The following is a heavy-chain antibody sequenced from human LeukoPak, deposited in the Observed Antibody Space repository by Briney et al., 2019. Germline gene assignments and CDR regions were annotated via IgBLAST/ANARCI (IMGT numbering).Heavy chain of an antibody. Sequence: GGSLRLSCAASGFTVSSNYMSWVRQAPGKGLEWVSAISGSGGSTYYADSVKGRFTISRDNSKNTLYLQMNSLRAEDTAVYYCAKVRHYDFWSGSSVGAFDIWGQGTMVTVSS. V-gene: IGHV3-23*01. J-gene: IGHJ3*02. CDR3: AKVRHYDFWSGSSVGAFDI. D-gene: IGHD3-3*01. CDR1: GFTVSSNY. CDR2: ISGSGGST.